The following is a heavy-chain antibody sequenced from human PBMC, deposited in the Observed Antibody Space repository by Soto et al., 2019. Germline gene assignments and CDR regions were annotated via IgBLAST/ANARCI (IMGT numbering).Heavy chain of an antibody. Sequence: QVQLVQSGAEVKKPGASVKVSCKASGYTFTSYDINWVRQATGQGLEWMGWMNPNSGNTGYAQKCQGSVTMTRNISIGTAYMELSSLRSEDTAVYYCARGGYCSGGSCYHTSDYWGQGTLVTVSS. V-gene: IGHV1-8*01. CDR3: ARGGYCSGGSCYHTSDY. CDR2: MNPNSGNT. CDR1: GYTFTSYD. D-gene: IGHD2-15*01. J-gene: IGHJ4*02.